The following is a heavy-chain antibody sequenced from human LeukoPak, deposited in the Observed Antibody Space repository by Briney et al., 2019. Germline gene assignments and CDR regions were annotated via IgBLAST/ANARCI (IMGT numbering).Heavy chain of an antibody. CDR3: ARDGETTVTTFPFDY. Sequence: ASVKVSCKASGYTFTSYYMHWVRQAPGQGLEWMGIINPSGGSTSYAQKSQGRVTMTRDTSTSTVYVELSSLRSEDTAVYYCARDGETTVTTFPFDYWGQGTLVTVSS. D-gene: IGHD4-17*01. CDR1: GYTFTSYY. V-gene: IGHV1-46*01. CDR2: INPSGGST. J-gene: IGHJ4*02.